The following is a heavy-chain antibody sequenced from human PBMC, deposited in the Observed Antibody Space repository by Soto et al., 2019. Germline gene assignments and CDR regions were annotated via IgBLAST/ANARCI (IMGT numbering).Heavy chain of an antibody. CDR2: IYHSGST. J-gene: IGHJ4*02. Sequence: PSETLSLTCAVSGGSISSGGYSWSWIRQPPGKGLEWIGYIYHSGSTYYNPSLKSRVTISVDRSKNQFSLKLSSVTAADTAVHYCAREAYGIVGERYFDYWGQGTLVTVSS. CDR1: GGSISSGGYS. CDR3: AREAYGIVGERYFDY. D-gene: IGHD1-26*01. V-gene: IGHV4-30-2*01.